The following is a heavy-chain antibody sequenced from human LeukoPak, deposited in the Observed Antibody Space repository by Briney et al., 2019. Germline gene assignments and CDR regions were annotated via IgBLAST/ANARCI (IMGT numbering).Heavy chain of an antibody. Sequence: PGGSLRLSCAASGFTFSSYGMHWVRQAPGKGLEWVAVISHDGGRPSYADSVKGRFTISRDNSKNTLYLQMSSLGPEDTAVYYCAKGRTIWWWFDASAIWGQGTMVTVSS. CDR1: GFTFSSYG. J-gene: IGHJ3*02. V-gene: IGHV3-30*18. D-gene: IGHD2-21*01. CDR2: ISHDGGRP. CDR3: AKGRTIWWWFDASAI.